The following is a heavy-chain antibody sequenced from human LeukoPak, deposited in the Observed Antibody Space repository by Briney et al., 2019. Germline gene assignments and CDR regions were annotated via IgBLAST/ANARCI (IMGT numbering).Heavy chain of an antibody. J-gene: IGHJ4*02. D-gene: IGHD4-17*01. CDR1: GFTFSNAW. Sequence: PGGSLRLSCAASGFTFSNAWMSWVRRAPGKGLDWVGRIKTKTDTGTTDYAAPVKGRLTISRDDSKNTLYLQMNSLKTEDTAVYYCTTGTGRTDFDYWGQGTLVTVSS. CDR3: TTGTGRTDFDY. CDR2: IKTKTDTGTT. V-gene: IGHV3-15*01.